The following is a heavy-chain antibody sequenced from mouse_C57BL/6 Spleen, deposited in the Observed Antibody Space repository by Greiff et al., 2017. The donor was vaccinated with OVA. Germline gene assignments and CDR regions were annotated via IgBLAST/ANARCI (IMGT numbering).Heavy chain of an antibody. J-gene: IGHJ2*01. CDR2: INPGSGGT. V-gene: IGHV1-54*01. D-gene: IGHD2-3*01. CDR1: GYAFTNYL. CDR3: AREGLLNYFDY. Sequence: QVQLQQSGAELVRPGTSVKVSCKASGYAFTNYLIEWVKQRPGQGLEWIGVINPGSGGTNYNEKFKGKATLTADKSSSTAYMQLSSLTSEDSAVYFCAREGLLNYFDYWGQGTTLTVSS.